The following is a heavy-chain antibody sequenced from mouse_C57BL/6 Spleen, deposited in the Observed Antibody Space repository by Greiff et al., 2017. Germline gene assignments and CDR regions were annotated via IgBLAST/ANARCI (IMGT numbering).Heavy chain of an antibody. Sequence: EVQLVESGPELVKPGASVKISCKASGYSFTGYYMNWVKQSPEKSLEWIGEINPSTGGTTYNQKFKAKATLTVDKSSSTAYMQLKSLTSEDSAVYYCAREYWFAYWGQGTLVTVSA. D-gene: IGHD5-1*01. CDR1: GYSFTGYY. J-gene: IGHJ3*01. CDR2: INPSTGGT. V-gene: IGHV1-42*01. CDR3: AREYWFAY.